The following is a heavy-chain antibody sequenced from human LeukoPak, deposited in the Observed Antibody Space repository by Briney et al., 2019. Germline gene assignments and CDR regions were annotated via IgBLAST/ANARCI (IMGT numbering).Heavy chain of an antibody. D-gene: IGHD1-26*01. J-gene: IGHJ4*02. CDR3: ARGPWEGWVDY. CDR2: INHSGST. CDR1: GGSFSGYY. V-gene: IGHV4-34*01. Sequence: SETLSLTCAVYGGSFSGYYWSWIRQPPGKGLEWIGEINHSGSTNYNPSLKSRVTISADTSKNQFSLKLSSVTAADTAVYYCARGPWEGWVDYWGQGTLVTVSS.